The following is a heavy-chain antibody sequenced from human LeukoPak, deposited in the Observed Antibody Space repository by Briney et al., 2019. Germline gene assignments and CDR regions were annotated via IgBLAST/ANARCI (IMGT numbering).Heavy chain of an antibody. CDR2: IIPIFGTA. D-gene: IGHD1-26*01. CDR1: GGTFSSYA. CDR3: AREQGGSGTYGVDY. Sequence: GASVKVSCTASGGTFSSYAISWVRQAPGQGLEWMGGIIPIFGTANYAQKFQGRVTITADESTSTAYMELSSLRSEDTAVYYCAREQGGSGTYGVDYWGQGTLVTVSS. V-gene: IGHV1-69*13. J-gene: IGHJ4*02.